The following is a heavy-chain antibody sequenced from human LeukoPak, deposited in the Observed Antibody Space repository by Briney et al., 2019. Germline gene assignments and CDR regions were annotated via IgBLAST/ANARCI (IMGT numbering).Heavy chain of an antibody. CDR1: GGSISSYY. CDR3: ARLGLGYCSGGSCPKFDY. CDR2: IYYSGST. V-gene: IGHV4-59*01. D-gene: IGHD2-15*01. J-gene: IGHJ4*02. Sequence: PSETLSLTCTVSGGSISSYYWSWIRQPPGKGLEWIGYIYYSGSTNYNPSLKSRVTISVDTSKNQFSLKVSSVTAADTAVYYCARLGLGYCSGGSCPKFDYWGQGTLVTVSS.